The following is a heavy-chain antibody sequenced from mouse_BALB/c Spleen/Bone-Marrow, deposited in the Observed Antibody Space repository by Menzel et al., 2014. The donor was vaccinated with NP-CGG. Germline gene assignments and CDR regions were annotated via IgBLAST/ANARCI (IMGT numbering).Heavy chain of an antibody. J-gene: IGHJ2*01. CDR3: ARDRGYFDY. CDR1: GFTFSSYA. CDR2: ISSGGSYT. Sequence: EVKLVESGGGLVKPGGSLKLSCAASGFTFSSYAMSWVRQSPEKRLEWVAEISSGGSYTYYPDTVTGRFTIPRDNAKNTLYLEMSSPRSEDTAMYYCARDRGYFDYWGQGTTLTVSS. D-gene: IGHD3-1*01. V-gene: IGHV5-9-4*01.